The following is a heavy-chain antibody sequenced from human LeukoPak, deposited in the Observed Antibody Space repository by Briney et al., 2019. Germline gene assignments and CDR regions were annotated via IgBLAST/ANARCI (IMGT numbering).Heavy chain of an antibody. V-gene: IGHV3-7*03. Sequence: GGSLRLSCAASGFTFSSYWMSWVRQAPGKGLEWVANIKQDGSEKYYVDSVKGRFTISRDNAKNSLYLQMNSLRAEDTAVYYCARDPLRYSSGWHDYYYGMDVWGQGTTVTVSS. CDR2: IKQDGSEK. J-gene: IGHJ6*02. CDR3: ARDPLRYSSGWHDYYYGMDV. CDR1: GFTFSSYW. D-gene: IGHD6-19*01.